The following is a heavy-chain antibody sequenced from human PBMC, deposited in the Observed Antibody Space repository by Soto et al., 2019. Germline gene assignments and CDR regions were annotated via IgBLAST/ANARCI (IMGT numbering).Heavy chain of an antibody. CDR1: GFTFGNNA. Sequence: GGSLRLSCTVSGFTFGNNAMTWFRQAPGKGLEWVGFIRSKNYGRTTEYAASVQGRFTISRDDSKGIAYLEMNSLTTDDTAVYYCSRPSYYYDSSGFEPGAFDIWGQGTMVTVS. V-gene: IGHV3-49*03. D-gene: IGHD3-22*01. CDR3: SRPSYYYDSSGFEPGAFDI. CDR2: IRSKNYGRTT. J-gene: IGHJ3*02.